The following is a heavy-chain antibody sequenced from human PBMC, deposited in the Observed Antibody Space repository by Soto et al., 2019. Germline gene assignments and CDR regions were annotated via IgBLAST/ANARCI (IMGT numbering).Heavy chain of an antibody. D-gene: IGHD2-2*01. J-gene: IGHJ5*02. CDR1: GCTFTGYT. V-gene: IGHV1-3*01. CDR3: ARAILGYCSSISCRSNLFDL. CDR2: INAGNGNT. Sequence: ASVKVYCETSGCTFTGYTTHWVRPAPGHRLEWMGWINAGNGNTKYSQKLQGRVTITRDTSASTAYMELSSLRSEDTAVYYCARAILGYCSSISCRSNLFDLWGQGNLVIVS.